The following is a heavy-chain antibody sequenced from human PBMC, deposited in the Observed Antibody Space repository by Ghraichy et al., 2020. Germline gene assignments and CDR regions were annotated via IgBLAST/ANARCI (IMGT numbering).Heavy chain of an antibody. CDR3: AKEWFTYYYDSDGYFDY. J-gene: IGHJ4*02. V-gene: IGHV3-23*01. CDR1: GFTFSSYA. Sequence: SCAASGFTFSSYAMSWVRQAPGKGLEWVSAVRGSGGSTSYADTVKGRFTISRDNTKNTLYLQMNSLRAEDTAVYYCAKEWFTYYYDSDGYFDYWGQGTLVTVSS. D-gene: IGHD3-22*01. CDR2: VRGSGGST.